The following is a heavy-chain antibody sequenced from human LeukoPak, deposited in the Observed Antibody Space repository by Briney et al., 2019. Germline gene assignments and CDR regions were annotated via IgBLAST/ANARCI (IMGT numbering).Heavy chain of an antibody. CDR3: ARDPSSGYDPYFDY. CDR2: IIPIFGTA. Sequence: GSSVKVSCKASGGTFSSYAISWVRQAPGQGLEWMGGIIPIFGTANYAQKFQGRVTITTDESTSTAYMELSSLRSEDTAVYYCARDPSSGYDPYFDYWGQGTLVTVSS. CDR1: GGTFSSYA. J-gene: IGHJ4*02. V-gene: IGHV1-69*05. D-gene: IGHD5-12*01.